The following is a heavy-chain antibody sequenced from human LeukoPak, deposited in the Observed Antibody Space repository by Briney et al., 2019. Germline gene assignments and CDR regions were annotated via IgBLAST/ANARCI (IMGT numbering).Heavy chain of an antibody. D-gene: IGHD6-13*01. CDR1: GYSFTSYW. CDR2: IYPGDSRI. CDR3: ACRDLTSTWSFP. J-gene: IGHJ5*02. V-gene: IGHV5-51*01. Sequence: GASLQISCQGFGYSFTSYWIGWVRQMPGKGMEWMGVIYPGDSRIRYNPSFQGQVTISVDKAISTAYLQWVSLKASDTAMYYCACRDLTSTWSFPWGQGTLVTVSS.